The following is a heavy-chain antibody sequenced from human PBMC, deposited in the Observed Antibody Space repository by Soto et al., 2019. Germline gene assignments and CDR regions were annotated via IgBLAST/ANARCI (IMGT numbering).Heavy chain of an antibody. J-gene: IGHJ4*02. V-gene: IGHV1-69*02. CDR3: ATDVDLPYEF. CDR2: IIPILGKP. D-gene: IGHD3-16*01. CDR1: GGTFSSYT. Sequence: QIQLVQSGAEVKKPGSSVKVSCKTSGGTFSSYTVNWVRQAPGQGPEWMGRIIPILGKPNYAQKFQGRVTITADTSTRTAYMEVTSLRSEDTAAYSCATDVDLPYEFWGQGTLVTVS.